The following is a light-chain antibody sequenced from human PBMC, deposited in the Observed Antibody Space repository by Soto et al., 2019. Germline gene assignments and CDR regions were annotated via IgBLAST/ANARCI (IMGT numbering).Light chain of an antibody. J-gene: IGKJ2*01. CDR1: QSLSSN. Sequence: EIVITQSPATLSLSPGESATLSCRASQSLSSNLAWYQQKPGQVPRLLFYGASTRATGIPARFSGSGSGTEFTLTITSLQFEDFAIYYCQQYNDWPPTYTFGQGTKLE. CDR2: GAS. V-gene: IGKV3-15*01. CDR3: QQYNDWPPTYT.